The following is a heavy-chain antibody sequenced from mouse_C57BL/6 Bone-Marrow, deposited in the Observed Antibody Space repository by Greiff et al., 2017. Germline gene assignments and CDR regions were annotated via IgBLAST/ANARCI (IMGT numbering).Heavy chain of an antibody. CDR1: GFNIKDDY. CDR3: PPPYYSNY. J-gene: IGHJ2*01. V-gene: IGHV14-4*01. CDR2: IDPENGDT. D-gene: IGHD2-5*01. Sequence: VQLQQSGAELVRPGATVKLSCTASGFNIKDDYMHWVKQRPEQGLEWIGWIDPENGDTEYASKFQGKATITADTSSNTAYLQLSSLTSEDTAVYYCPPPYYSNYWGQGTTLTVSS.